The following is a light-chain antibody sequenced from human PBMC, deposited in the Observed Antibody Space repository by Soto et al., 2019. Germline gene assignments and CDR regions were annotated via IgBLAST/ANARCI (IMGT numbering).Light chain of an antibody. Sequence: QSVLTQPASGSGSTGQSITIPCAGTSSDVGSYNLVSWHQQYPGKAPKLMIYEGFKRPSGVSHRFSGSKSGNTASLTISGLQAEDEANYYCCSYAGRSTYMFGGGTKVTVL. V-gene: IGLV2-23*01. CDR2: EGF. CDR1: SSDVGSYNL. CDR3: CSYAGRSTYM. J-gene: IGLJ3*02.